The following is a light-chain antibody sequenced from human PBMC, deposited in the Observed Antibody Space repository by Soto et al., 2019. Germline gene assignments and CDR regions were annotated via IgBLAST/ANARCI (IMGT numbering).Light chain of an antibody. CDR2: GAS. CDR3: QQFDSSVT. CDR1: QRGSSTF. J-gene: IGKJ1*01. Sequence: IVLTQSPGSLSLSPGERATLSCRASQRGSSTFFAWYQQRPGQAPRLLMYGASSRATGIPERFSGSGSGTDFTLTISRLEPEDFAVYYCQQFDSSVTFGQGTKVEIK. V-gene: IGKV3-20*01.